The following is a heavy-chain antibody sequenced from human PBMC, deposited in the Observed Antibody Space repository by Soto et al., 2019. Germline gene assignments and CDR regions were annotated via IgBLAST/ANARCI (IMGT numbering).Heavy chain of an antibody. CDR1: GYSFTDYY. Sequence: VSSVKVSCKASGYSFTDYYMHWVRQAPGQGPEWMGIINPSDGSTSYVQKLQGRVTMTRDTSTSTVYMELSSLRSEDPAVYYCARDGYCFSTSCQKAALDIWG. CDR2: INPSDGST. V-gene: IGHV1-46*01. J-gene: IGHJ3*02. D-gene: IGHD2-2*03. CDR3: ARDGYCFSTSCQKAALDI.